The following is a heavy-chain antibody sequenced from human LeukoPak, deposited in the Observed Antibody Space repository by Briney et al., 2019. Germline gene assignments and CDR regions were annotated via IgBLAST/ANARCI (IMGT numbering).Heavy chain of an antibody. CDR2: IYPDDSDT. J-gene: IGHJ4*02. CDR1: GYSFSSNW. Sequence: GESLKISCKGSGYSFSSNWIGWVRQMPGKGLEWMGIIYPDDSDTRYSPSFQGQVTISADKSISTAYLQWSSLKVSDTAMYYCARHPSDSRYCSGGTCYAPLFDYWGQGTLVTVSS. D-gene: IGHD2-15*01. V-gene: IGHV5-51*01. CDR3: ARHPSDSRYCSGGTCYAPLFDY.